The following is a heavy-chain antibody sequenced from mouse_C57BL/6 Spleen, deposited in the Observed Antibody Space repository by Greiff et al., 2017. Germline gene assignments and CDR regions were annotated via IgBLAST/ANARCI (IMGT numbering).Heavy chain of an antibody. D-gene: IGHD1-1*01. CDR2: IDPETGGT. CDR3: TRTIITTVVAWFAY. V-gene: IGHV1-15*01. Sequence: VQLQQSGAELVRPGASVTLSCKASGYTFTDYEMHWVKQTPVHGLEWIGAIDPETGGTAYNQKFKGKAILTADKSSSPAYMELRSLTSEDSAVYYCTRTIITTVVAWFAYWGQGTLVTVSA. J-gene: IGHJ3*01. CDR1: GYTFTDYE.